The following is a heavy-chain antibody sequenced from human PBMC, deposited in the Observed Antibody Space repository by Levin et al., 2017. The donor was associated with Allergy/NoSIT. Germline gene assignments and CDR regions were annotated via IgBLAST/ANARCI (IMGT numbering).Heavy chain of an antibody. CDR3: TRAKQWQYDAFDI. CDR1: GFTFGDYA. CDR2: IRSKRYGGRA. J-gene: IGHJ3*02. D-gene: IGHD6-19*01. Sequence: PGGSVRLSCTTSGFTFGDYAISWFRQAPGKGLQWVGYIRSKRYGGRAEYAASVKDRFTVSRDDSKSIAYLQMNSLKTEDTAFYYCTRAKQWQYDAFDIWGQGTMVTVSS. V-gene: IGHV3-49*03.